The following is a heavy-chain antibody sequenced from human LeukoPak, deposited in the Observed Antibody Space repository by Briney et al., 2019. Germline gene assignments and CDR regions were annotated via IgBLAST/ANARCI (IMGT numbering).Heavy chain of an antibody. J-gene: IGHJ3*02. CDR3: ARDPAYYDSSGFAFDI. V-gene: IGHV3-7*01. Sequence: QSGGSLRLSCAASGFTFSSYWMSWVRQAPGKGLEWVANIKQDGSEKYYVDSVKGRFTISRDNAKNSLYLQMNSLRAEDTAVYYCARDPAYYDSSGFAFDIWGQGTMVTVSS. CDR1: GFTFSSYW. CDR2: IKQDGSEK. D-gene: IGHD3-22*01.